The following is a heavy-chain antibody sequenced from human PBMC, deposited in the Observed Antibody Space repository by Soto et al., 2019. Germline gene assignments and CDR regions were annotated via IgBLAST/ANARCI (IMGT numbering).Heavy chain of an antibody. CDR1: GGTFSSYA. CDR2: IIPIFGTA. Sequence: SVKVSCKASGGTFSSYAISWVRQAPGQGLEWMGGIIPIFGTANYAQKFQGRVTITADKSTSTAYMELSSLRSEDTAVYYCARKGYDSSGYYYYYYGMDVWGQGTTVTVSS. J-gene: IGHJ6*02. CDR3: ARKGYDSSGYYYYYYGMDV. V-gene: IGHV1-69*06. D-gene: IGHD3-22*01.